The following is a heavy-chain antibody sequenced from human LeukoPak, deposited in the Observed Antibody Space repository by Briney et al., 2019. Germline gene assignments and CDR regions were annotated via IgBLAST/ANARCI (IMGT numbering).Heavy chain of an antibody. CDR2: INSDGSST. CDR3: ARDRGGRVSALYMDV. CDR1: GFTFSRYW. D-gene: IGHD3-16*01. J-gene: IGHJ6*03. V-gene: IGHV3-74*01. Sequence: GGSLRLSCAASGFTFSRYWMHWVRQAPGKGLVWVSRINSDGSSTSYADSVKGRFTISRDNAKNTLYLQMNSLRAEDTAVYYCARDRGGRVSALYMDVWGKGTTVTVSS.